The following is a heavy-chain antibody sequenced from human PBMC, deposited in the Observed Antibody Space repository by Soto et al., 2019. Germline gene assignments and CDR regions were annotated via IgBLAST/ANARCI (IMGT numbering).Heavy chain of an antibody. V-gene: IGHV3-30-3*01. D-gene: IGHD2-8*02. CDR2: ISNDGGNT. CDR1: EFTFSSYT. J-gene: IGHJ4*02. Sequence: QVQLVESGGGVVQPGRSLKLSCAASEFTFSSYTLYWVRQAPGKGLEWVAGISNDGGNTYYPDCVKGRFTISRDNATNTLYLEKNSLMAEDTAVYYCAREWSMSVSAPVYCGQGTLFSVSS. CDR3: AREWSMSVSAPVY.